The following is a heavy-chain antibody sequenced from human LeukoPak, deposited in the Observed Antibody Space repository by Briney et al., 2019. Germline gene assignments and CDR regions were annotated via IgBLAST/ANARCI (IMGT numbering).Heavy chain of an antibody. CDR1: GGSISSYY. D-gene: IGHD6-6*01. CDR3: AREYSSSSGRRAFDF. J-gene: IGHJ3*01. CDR2: IYYSGST. V-gene: IGHV4-59*08. Sequence: SETLSLTCTVSGGSISSYYWSWIRQPPGKGLEWIGYIYYSGSTKYNPSLKSRVTTLVDTSKNQFSLRLSSVTAADTAVYYCAREYSSSSGRRAFDFWGQGTMVTVSS.